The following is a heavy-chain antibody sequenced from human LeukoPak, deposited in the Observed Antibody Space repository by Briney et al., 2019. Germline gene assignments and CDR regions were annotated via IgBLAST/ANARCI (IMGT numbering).Heavy chain of an antibody. Sequence: GGSLRLSCAASGFTFSSYVMSWVRQAPGKGLEWVSAISGSGGSTYFADSVKGRFTISRDNSKNTLYLQMNSLRAEDTAVYYCARELRAVWEQWLFDYWGQGILVTVSS. J-gene: IGHJ4*02. CDR2: ISGSGGST. D-gene: IGHD6-19*01. V-gene: IGHV3-23*01. CDR3: ARELRAVWEQWLFDY. CDR1: GFTFSSYV.